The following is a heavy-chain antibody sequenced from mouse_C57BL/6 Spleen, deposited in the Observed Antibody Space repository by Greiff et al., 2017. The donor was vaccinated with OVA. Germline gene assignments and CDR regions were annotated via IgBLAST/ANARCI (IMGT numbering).Heavy chain of an antibody. CDR1: GYSFTDYN. CDR2: INPNYGTT. V-gene: IGHV1-39*01. CDR3: SEDYGSSYWYFDV. J-gene: IGHJ1*03. Sequence: VQLQQSGPELVKPGASVKISCKASGYSFTDYNMNWVKQSNGKSLEWIGVINPNYGTTSYNQTFKGKATLTVDQSSSTAYMQLNSLTSEDSAVYYCSEDYGSSYWYFDVWGTGTTVTVSS. D-gene: IGHD1-1*01.